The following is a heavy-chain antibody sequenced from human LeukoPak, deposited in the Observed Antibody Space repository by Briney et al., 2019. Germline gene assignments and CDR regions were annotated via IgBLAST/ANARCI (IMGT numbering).Heavy chain of an antibody. CDR3: ARHGIAVFHFDY. J-gene: IGHJ4*02. CDR2: IYYSGST. D-gene: IGHD6-19*01. Sequence: PSETLSLTCAVYGGSFSGYYWSWIRQPPGKGLEWIGSIYYSGSTYYNPSLKSRVTISVDTSKNQFSLKLSSVTAADTAVYYCARHGIAVFHFDYWGQGTLVTVSS. V-gene: IGHV4-34*01. CDR1: GGSFSGYY.